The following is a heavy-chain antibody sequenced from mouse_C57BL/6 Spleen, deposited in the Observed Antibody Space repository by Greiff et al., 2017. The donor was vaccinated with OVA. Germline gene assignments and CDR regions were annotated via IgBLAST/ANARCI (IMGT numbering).Heavy chain of an antibody. J-gene: IGHJ1*03. CDR2: IYPGSGST. D-gene: IGHD2-4*01. Sequence: VQLQQPGAELVKPGASVKMSCKASGYTFTSYWITWVKQRPGQGLEWIGDIYPGSGSTNYNEKFKSKATLTVDTSSSTAYMQLSSLTSADSAVYYCARGDDYEGDWYFDVWGTGTTVTVSS. CDR1: GYTFTSYW. CDR3: ARGDDYEGDWYFDV. V-gene: IGHV1-55*01.